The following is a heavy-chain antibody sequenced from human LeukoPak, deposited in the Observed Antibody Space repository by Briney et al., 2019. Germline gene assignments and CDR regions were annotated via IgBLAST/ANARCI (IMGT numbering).Heavy chain of an antibody. CDR1: GGTFSSYT. CDR3: ARDSSGWYYFDY. Sequence: SVKVSCKASGGTFSSYTISWVRQAPGQGLEWMGRIIPILGIANYAQKFQGRVTITADKSTSTAYMELSSLRSEDTAVYYCARDSSGWYYFDYWGQGTLVTVSS. J-gene: IGHJ4*02. D-gene: IGHD6-19*01. CDR2: IIPILGIA. V-gene: IGHV1-69*04.